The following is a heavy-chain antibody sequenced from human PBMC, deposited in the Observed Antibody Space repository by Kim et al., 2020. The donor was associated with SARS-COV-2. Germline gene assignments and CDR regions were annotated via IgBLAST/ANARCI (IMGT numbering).Heavy chain of an antibody. CDR3: AKGAKLNCFDP. Sequence: TYYAGSVKSRFTLARENTKNTLYLQMNSRRAEDTAVYYCAKGAKLNCFDPWGQGTLVTVSS. V-gene: IGHV3-23*01. J-gene: IGHJ5*02. CDR2: T.